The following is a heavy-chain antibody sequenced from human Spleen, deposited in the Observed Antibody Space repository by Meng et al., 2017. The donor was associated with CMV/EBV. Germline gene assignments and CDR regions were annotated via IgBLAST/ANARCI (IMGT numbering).Heavy chain of an antibody. J-gene: IGHJ2*01. V-gene: IGHV3-7*01. CDR2: IEQDGSEK. Sequence: CGGYGVTFSSYWMSWVRQAPGKGLEWVTNIEQDGSEKYCVDSVKDRFTISRDNAKNSLYLQMNSLRAEDTAMYYCARYMVTTTRYFDLWGRGTLVTVSS. CDR1: GVTFSSYW. CDR3: ARYMVTTTRYFDL. D-gene: IGHD4-17*01.